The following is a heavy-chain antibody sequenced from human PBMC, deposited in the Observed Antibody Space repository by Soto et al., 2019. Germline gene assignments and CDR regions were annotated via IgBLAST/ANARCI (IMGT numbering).Heavy chain of an antibody. D-gene: IGHD2-15*01. CDR2: IYWADDK. CDR1: GFSLSTRGAG. V-gene: IGHV2-5*02. CDR3: AHRRGGGTSAWFGP. J-gene: IGHJ5*02. Sequence: QITLEESGPTLVKPTQPLTLTCTFSGFSLSTRGAGVGWFRQPPGKALEWLAQIYWADDKRYSPSLESRLTITKDATKDQVVPTLTNMDPVDTGTYYCAHRRGGGTSAWFGPWGQGTLVSVSS.